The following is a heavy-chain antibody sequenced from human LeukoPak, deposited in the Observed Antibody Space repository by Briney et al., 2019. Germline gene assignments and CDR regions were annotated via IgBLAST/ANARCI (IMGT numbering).Heavy chain of an antibody. D-gene: IGHD2-2*01. J-gene: IGHJ4*02. CDR2: ITDGGGGT. CDR3: AKRLKGVPAANDY. V-gene: IGHV3-23*01. CDR1: GFTFNTYA. Sequence: GGSLRLSCAASGFTFNTYAMTWVRQAPGKGLEWVSAITDGGGGTYYADSVKGRFTISRDSSKKILYLQMNSLRAEDTAVYYCAKRLKGVPAANDYWGQGTLVTVSS.